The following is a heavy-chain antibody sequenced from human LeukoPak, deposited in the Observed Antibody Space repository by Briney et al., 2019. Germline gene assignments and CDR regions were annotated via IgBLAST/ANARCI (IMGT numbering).Heavy chain of an antibody. CDR1: GGSISSRSYY. CDR2: IYYSGTT. CDR3: TSRGWIVGLVDY. J-gene: IGHJ4*02. D-gene: IGHD3-22*01. Sequence: SETLSLTCTVSGGSISSRSYYWGWIRQPPGKGLEWIASIYYSGTTYYNPSLKSRVSISADTSKNQFSLKVSSMTAADTAVYYCTSRGWIVGLVDYWGQGTLVTVSS. V-gene: IGHV4-39*01.